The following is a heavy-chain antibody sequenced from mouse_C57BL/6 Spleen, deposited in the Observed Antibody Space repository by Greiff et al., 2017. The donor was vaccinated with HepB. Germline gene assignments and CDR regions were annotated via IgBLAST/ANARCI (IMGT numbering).Heavy chain of an antibody. V-gene: IGHV5-4*01. CDR1: GFTFSSYA. CDR3: ARGDGGEGYYFDY. CDR2: ISDGGSYT. J-gene: IGHJ2*01. Sequence: EVQLVESGGGLVKPGGSLKLSCAASGFTFSSYAMSWVRQTPEKRLEWVATISDGGSYTYYPDNVKGRFTISRDNAKNNLYLQMSHLKSEDTAMYNCARGDGGEGYYFDYWGQGTTLTVSS.